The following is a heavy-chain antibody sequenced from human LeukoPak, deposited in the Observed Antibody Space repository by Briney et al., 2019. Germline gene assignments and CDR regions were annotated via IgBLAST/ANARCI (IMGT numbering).Heavy chain of an antibody. CDR3: ARRVVDPYYHDSSGYYYYFDY. Sequence: GESLKISCKGSGYSFTSYWIGWVRQMPGKGLEWMGIIYPGDSDTRYSPSFQGQVTISADKSISTAYLQWSSLKASDTAMYYCARRVVDPYYHDSSGYYYYFDYWGQGTLVTVSS. D-gene: IGHD3-22*01. CDR1: GYSFTSYW. J-gene: IGHJ4*02. CDR2: IYPGDSDT. V-gene: IGHV5-51*01.